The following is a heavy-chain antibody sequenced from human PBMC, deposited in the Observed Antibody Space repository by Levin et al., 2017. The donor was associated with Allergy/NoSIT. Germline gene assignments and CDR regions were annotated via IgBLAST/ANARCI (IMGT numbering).Heavy chain of an antibody. CDR1: GFTFSDYY. J-gene: IGHJ5*02. CDR3: ARAAAAFGWFDP. Sequence: PGESLKISCAASGFTFSDYYMSWIRQAPGKGLEWVSYISSSSSYTNYADSVKGRFTISRDNAKNSLYLQMNSLRAEDTAVYYCARAAAAFGWFDPWGQGTLVTVSS. CDR2: ISSSSSYT. D-gene: IGHD6-13*01. V-gene: IGHV3-11*05.